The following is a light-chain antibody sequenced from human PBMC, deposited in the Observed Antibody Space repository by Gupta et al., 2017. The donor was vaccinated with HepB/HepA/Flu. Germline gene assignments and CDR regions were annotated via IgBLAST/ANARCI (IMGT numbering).Light chain of an antibody. Sequence: DIHMTQPPSSLSASIGDRVNITCRASQNINSYLNWYLQRPGKAPNLLIYGASSLQRGVPSRFSGSGSGTDFSLTVSSLQPEDFATYFCQQSDTSPQTFGHGTKVDIK. CDR3: QQSDTSPQT. CDR2: GAS. J-gene: IGKJ3*01. V-gene: IGKV1-39*01. CDR1: QNINSY.